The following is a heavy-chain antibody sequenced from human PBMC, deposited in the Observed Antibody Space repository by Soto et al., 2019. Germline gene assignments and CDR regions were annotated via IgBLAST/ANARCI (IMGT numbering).Heavy chain of an antibody. CDR3: ATYSYSSGWAYYYDSSGEPHDVFDI. J-gene: IGHJ3*02. CDR2: MNPNSGNT. Sequence: GASVKVSCKASGYTFTSYDINWVRQATGQGLEWMGWMNPNSGNTGYAQKFQGRVTMTRNTSISTAYMELSSLRSEDTAVYYCATYSYSSGWAYYYDSSGEPHDVFDIWGQGTMVTVSS. V-gene: IGHV1-8*01. D-gene: IGHD3-22*01. CDR1: GYTFTSYD.